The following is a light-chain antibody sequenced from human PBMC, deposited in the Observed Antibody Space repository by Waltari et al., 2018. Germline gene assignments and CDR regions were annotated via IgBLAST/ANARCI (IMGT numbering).Light chain of an antibody. Sequence: QSDLTQPPSVSGSPGQSVTISCTGSSIDITNEDYVSWYQQHPGKAPSLLMVDGNRRPARVPDRFSGSKSGNTASLTISGLQFADDSHFFCCSYAGYFTWVFGGGTKLTVL. CDR3: CSYAGYFTWV. V-gene: IGLV2-11*01. CDR1: SIDITNEDY. J-gene: IGLJ3*02. CDR2: DGN.